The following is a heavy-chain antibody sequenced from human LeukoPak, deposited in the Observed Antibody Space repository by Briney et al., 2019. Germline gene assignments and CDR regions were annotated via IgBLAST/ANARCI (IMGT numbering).Heavy chain of an antibody. CDR2: IYSGGST. CDR3: AKGRGSWPCYFDY. D-gene: IGHD6-13*01. V-gene: IGHV3-53*01. Sequence: PGGSLRLACAASGFTVSSNYMSWVRQAPGKGLEWVSVIYSGGSTYYADSVKGRFTISRDSSKNTLYLQMNSLRADDTAVYYCAKGRGSWPCYFDYWGQGTLVTVSS. CDR1: GFTVSSNY. J-gene: IGHJ4*02.